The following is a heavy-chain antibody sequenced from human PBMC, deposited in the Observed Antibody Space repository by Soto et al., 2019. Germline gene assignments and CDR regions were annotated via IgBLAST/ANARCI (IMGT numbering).Heavy chain of an antibody. V-gene: IGHV3-21*01. CDR2: ISSSSSYI. CDR1: GFTFSSYS. D-gene: IGHD4-17*01. J-gene: IGHJ5*02. Sequence: ESGGGLVKPGGSLRLSCAASGFTFSSYSMNWVRQAPGKGLEWVSSISSSSSYIYYADSVKGRFTISRDNAKNSLYLQMNSLRAEDTAVYYCARADGDYYNWFDPWGQGTLVTVSS. CDR3: ARADGDYYNWFDP.